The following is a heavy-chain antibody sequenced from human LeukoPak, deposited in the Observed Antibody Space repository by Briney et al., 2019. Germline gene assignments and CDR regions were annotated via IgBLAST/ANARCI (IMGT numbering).Heavy chain of an antibody. D-gene: IGHD2-2*01. Sequence: GGSLRLSCAASGFTFSSYAMSWVRQAPGKGLEWVSSVSGGGGTTHHADSVKGRFTISRDNYKSTLYLQMNSLRAEDTAVYYCAKVGYCSSTSCPNDYWGQGTLVTVSS. J-gene: IGHJ4*02. CDR1: GFTFSSYA. V-gene: IGHV3-23*01. CDR3: AKVGYCSSTSCPNDY. CDR2: VSGGGGTT.